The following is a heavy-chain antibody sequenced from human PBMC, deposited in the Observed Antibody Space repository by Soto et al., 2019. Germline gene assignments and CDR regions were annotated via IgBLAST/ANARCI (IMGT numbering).Heavy chain of an antibody. CDR2: ISGSGGST. CDR1: GFTFSSYA. CDR3: ANPPGQIPGTTFAKAYPDY. V-gene: IGHV3-23*01. J-gene: IGHJ4*02. Sequence: GGSLRLSCAASGFTFSSYAMSWVRQAPGKGLEWVSAISGSGGSTYYADSVKGRFTISRDNSKNTLYLQMNSLRAEDTAVYYCANPPGQIPGTTFAKAYPDYWAQETLVPVSS. D-gene: IGHD1-20*01.